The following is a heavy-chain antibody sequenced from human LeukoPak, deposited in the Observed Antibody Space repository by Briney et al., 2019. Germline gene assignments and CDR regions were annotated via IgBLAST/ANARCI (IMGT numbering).Heavy chain of an antibody. D-gene: IGHD2-2*03. J-gene: IGHJ4*02. Sequence: GGSLRLPCATSGFTFSSYAMSWVRQAPGKGLEWVSAISGSGGSTYYADSVKGRFTISRDNSKNTLYLQMNSLRAEDTAVYYCAKDAVGYCSSTSCQNDYWGQGTLVTVSS. V-gene: IGHV3-23*01. CDR3: AKDAVGYCSSTSCQNDY. CDR2: ISGSGGST. CDR1: GFTFSSYA.